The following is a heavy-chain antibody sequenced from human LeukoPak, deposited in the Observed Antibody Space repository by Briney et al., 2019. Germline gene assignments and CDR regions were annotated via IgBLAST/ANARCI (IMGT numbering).Heavy chain of an antibody. J-gene: IGHJ4*02. Sequence: GGSLRLSCAASGFTFSSYAMHWVRQAPGKGLEWVAVISYDGSNKYYADSVKGRFTISRDNSKNTLYLQMNSLRAEDTAVYYCARAVRFLEWLPDFDYWGQGTLVTVSS. V-gene: IGHV3-30*04. CDR3: ARAVRFLEWLPDFDY. CDR1: GFTFSSYA. D-gene: IGHD3-3*01. CDR2: ISYDGSNK.